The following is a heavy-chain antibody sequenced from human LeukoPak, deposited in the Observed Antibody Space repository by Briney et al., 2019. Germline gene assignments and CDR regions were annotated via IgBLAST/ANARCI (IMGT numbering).Heavy chain of an antibody. Sequence: SGTLSLTCTVSGDSISNYYWSWVRQPPGKGLEWIGEINHSGSTTYNPSLRSRVTISVDTSKKHFSLKLTSVTAADTAVYFCAQTLEVSTITVHYWGQGTLVTVSS. J-gene: IGHJ4*02. CDR2: INHSGST. D-gene: IGHD2-8*02. V-gene: IGHV4-34*01. CDR1: GDSISNYY. CDR3: AQTLEVSTITVHY.